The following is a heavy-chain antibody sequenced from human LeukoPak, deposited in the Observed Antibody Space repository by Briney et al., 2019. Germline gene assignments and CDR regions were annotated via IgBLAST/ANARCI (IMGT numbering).Heavy chain of an antibody. CDR1: GYTFTSYD. V-gene: IGHV1-8*01. CDR3: ARNHGPVVATTYYYYYYGMDV. Sequence: EASVKVPCKASGYTFTSYDINWVRQATGQGLEWMGWMNPNSGNTGYAQKFQGRVTMTRNTSISTAYMELSSLRSEDTAVYYCARNHGPVVATTYYYYYYGMDVWGQGTTVTVSS. CDR2: MNPNSGNT. J-gene: IGHJ6*02. D-gene: IGHD5-12*01.